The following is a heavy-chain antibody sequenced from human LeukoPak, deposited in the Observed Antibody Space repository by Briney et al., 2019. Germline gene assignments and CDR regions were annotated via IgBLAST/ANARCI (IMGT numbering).Heavy chain of an antibody. Sequence: GGSLRLSCAASGFTFSGHWMSWVRQAPGKGLEWVANINQGGSDKYYVDSVKGRFTISRDNANNLLYLQMKSLRGEDTAVYYCTRDRSRAEDDWGEGALVTVSS. CDR3: TRDRSRAEDD. J-gene: IGHJ4*02. CDR1: GFTFSGHW. D-gene: IGHD1-14*01. CDR2: INQGGSDK. V-gene: IGHV3-7*01.